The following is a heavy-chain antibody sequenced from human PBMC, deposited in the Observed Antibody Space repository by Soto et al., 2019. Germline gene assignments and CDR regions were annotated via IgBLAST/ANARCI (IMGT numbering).Heavy chain of an antibody. D-gene: IGHD3-22*01. V-gene: IGHV4-4*02. CDR1: GGSISSSNW. Sequence: QVQLQESGPGLVKPSGTLSLTCAVSGGSISSSNWWSWVRQPPGKGLEWIGEIYHSGSTNYNPSLKSRVTISVDKSKNQFSLKLSSVTAADTAVYYCARRITMIVVVITTGHDAFDIWGQGTMVTVSS. CDR3: ARRITMIVVVITTGHDAFDI. CDR2: IYHSGST. J-gene: IGHJ3*02.